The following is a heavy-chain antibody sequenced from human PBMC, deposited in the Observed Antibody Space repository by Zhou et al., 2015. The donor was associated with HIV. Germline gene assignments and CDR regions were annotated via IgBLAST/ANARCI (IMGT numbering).Heavy chain of an antibody. CDR1: GGTFSSYA. Sequence: QVQLVQSGAEVKKPGSSVKVSCKASGGTFSSYAISWVRQAPGQGLEWMGGIIPIFGTANYAQKFQGRVTITADESTSTAYMELSSLRSEDTAVYYCAREGDSVGHYYGSGSGGANFDYWGQGTLVTVSS. J-gene: IGHJ4*02. V-gene: IGHV1-69*01. D-gene: IGHD3-10*01. CDR2: IIPIFGTA. CDR3: AREGDSVGHYYGSGSGGANFDY.